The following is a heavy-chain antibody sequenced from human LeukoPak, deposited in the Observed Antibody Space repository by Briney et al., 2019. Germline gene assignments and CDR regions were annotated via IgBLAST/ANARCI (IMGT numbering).Heavy chain of an antibody. CDR1: GGSISSSSYY. V-gene: IGHV4-39*07. J-gene: IGHJ4*02. CDR3: ARMIRDGYNPYYFDY. D-gene: IGHD5-24*01. Sequence: SETLSLTCTVSGGSISSSSYYWGWIRQPPGTGLEWIGSIYYSGSTYYNPSLKSRVTISVDTSKNQFSLKLSSVTAADTAVYYCARMIRDGYNPYYFDYWGQGTLVTVSS. CDR2: IYYSGST.